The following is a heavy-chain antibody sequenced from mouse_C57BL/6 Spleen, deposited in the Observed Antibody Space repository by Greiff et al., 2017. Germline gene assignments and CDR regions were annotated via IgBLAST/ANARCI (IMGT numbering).Heavy chain of an antibody. CDR1: GFNIKDYY. Sequence: EVQLQQSGAELVRPGASVKLSCTASGFNIKDYYMHWVKQRPEQGLEWIGRIDPEDGDTEYAPKFQGKATMTADTSSNTAYLQLSSLTSEDTAVYYCTTDDYDKDAMDYWGQGTSVTVSS. CDR3: TTDDYDKDAMDY. V-gene: IGHV14-1*01. CDR2: IDPEDGDT. J-gene: IGHJ4*01. D-gene: IGHD2-4*01.